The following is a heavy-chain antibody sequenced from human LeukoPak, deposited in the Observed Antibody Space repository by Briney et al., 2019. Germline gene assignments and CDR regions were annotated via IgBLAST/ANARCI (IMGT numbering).Heavy chain of an antibody. CDR2: IWYDGSNK. Sequence: GGSLRLSCAASGFTFSSYGMHWVRQAPGKGLGWVAVIWYDGSNKYYADSVKGRFTISRDNSKNTLYLQMNSLRAEDTAVYYCAKTAAGTYYFDYWGQGTLVTVSS. V-gene: IGHV3-33*06. CDR3: AKTAAGTYYFDY. J-gene: IGHJ4*02. CDR1: GFTFSSYG. D-gene: IGHD6-13*01.